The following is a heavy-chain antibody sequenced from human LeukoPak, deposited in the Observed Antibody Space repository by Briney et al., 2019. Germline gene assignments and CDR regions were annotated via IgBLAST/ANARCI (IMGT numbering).Heavy chain of an antibody. CDR1: GGSISSSSSY. J-gene: IGHJ4*02. V-gene: IGHV4-39*01. D-gene: IGHD2-15*01. CDR3: ARRGGGSWYYFDY. CDR2: IYYSGST. Sequence: SETLSLTCTVSGGSISSSSSYWDWIRQPPGKGLEWIGNIYYSGSTSYNASLKSRVTISVDTSKNQFSLKLSSVTAADTALYYCARRGGGSWYYFDYWGQGTLVTVSS.